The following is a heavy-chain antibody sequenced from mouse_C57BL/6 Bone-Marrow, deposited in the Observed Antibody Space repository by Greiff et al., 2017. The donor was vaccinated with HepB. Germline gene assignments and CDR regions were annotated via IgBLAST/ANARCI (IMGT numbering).Heavy chain of an antibody. Sequence: EVKLVESGPVLVKPGASVKMSCKASGYTFTDYYMNWVKQSHGKSLEWIGVINPYNGGTSYNQKFKGKATLTVDKSSSTAYMELNSLTSEDSAVYYCARGGLRRGYYYAMDYWGQGTSVTVSS. D-gene: IGHD2-4*01. CDR1: GYTFTDYY. CDR2: INPYNGGT. V-gene: IGHV1-19*01. CDR3: ARGGLRRGYYYAMDY. J-gene: IGHJ4*01.